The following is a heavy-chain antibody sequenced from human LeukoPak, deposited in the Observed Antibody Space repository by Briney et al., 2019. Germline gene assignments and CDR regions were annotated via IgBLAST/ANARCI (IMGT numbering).Heavy chain of an antibody. J-gene: IGHJ5*02. CDR1: GYTFTSYA. D-gene: IGHD3-22*01. V-gene: IGHV7-4-1*02. CDR2: INTNTGNP. CDR3: ARGSQGYYERFDP. Sequence: ASVTVSCKASGYTFTSYAMNWVRQAPGQGLEWMGWINTNTGNPTYAQGFTGWFVFSLDTSVSTAYLQISSLKAEDTAVYYCARGSQGYYERFDPWGQGTLVTVSS.